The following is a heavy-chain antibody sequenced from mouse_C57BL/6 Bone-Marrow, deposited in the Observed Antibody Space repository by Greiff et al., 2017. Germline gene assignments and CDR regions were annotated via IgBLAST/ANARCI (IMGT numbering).Heavy chain of an antibody. CDR3: ARRDYDPYFDV. CDR1: GYTFTSYW. CDR2: IDPSDSYT. Sequence: QVQLQQPGAELVMPGASVKLSCKASGYTFTSYWMHWVKQRPGQGLEWIGEIDPSDSYTNYNQKFKGKSTLTVDKSSSTADMQLSSLTSEDSAVYYCARRDYDPYFDVWGTGTTVTVSS. D-gene: IGHD2-4*01. J-gene: IGHJ1*03. V-gene: IGHV1-69*01.